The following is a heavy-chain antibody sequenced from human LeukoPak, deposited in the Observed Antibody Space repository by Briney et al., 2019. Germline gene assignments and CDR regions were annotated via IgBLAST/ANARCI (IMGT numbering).Heavy chain of an antibody. V-gene: IGHV3-7*01. CDR1: RFIFSSMW. Sequence: PGGSLRLSCAASRFIFSSMWMTWVRQAPGKGLEWVANINGDGSDTYYVDSVKGRFTISRDNAKNSVDLQMSSLRVEDTAVYYCANNLVSAAGDHWGQGTLVSVSS. CDR3: ANNLVSAAGDH. J-gene: IGHJ4*02. D-gene: IGHD6-25*01. CDR2: INGDGSDT.